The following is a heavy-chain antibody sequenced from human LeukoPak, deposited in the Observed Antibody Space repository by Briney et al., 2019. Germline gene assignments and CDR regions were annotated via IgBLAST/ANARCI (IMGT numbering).Heavy chain of an antibody. V-gene: IGHV3-33*01. D-gene: IGHD3-10*01. CDR3: ARDSSIRDHFDY. J-gene: IGHJ4*02. CDR1: GFTFSSYG. CDR2: IWYDGSNK. Sequence: GGSLRLSCAASGFTFSSYGMHWVRRAPGKGLEWVAVIWYDGSNKHYADSVKGRFTISRDNSKNTLYLQMNSLRAEDTGVYYCARDSSIRDHFDYWGQGTLVTVSS.